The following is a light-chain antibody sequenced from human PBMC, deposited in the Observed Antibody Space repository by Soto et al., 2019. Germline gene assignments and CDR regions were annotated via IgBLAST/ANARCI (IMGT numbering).Light chain of an antibody. V-gene: IGKV3-11*01. J-gene: IGKJ5*01. CDR3: QQYQNWPLIT. CDR1: QSFRGL. Sequence: EVVLTQSPVTLSLSPGERATLSCRASQSFRGLLAWYQQKPGQAPRLLIYGTSNRATGIPDRFSGSGSGTDFTLTISRLEPEDFADYYCQQYQNWPLITFGQGTRLEIK. CDR2: GTS.